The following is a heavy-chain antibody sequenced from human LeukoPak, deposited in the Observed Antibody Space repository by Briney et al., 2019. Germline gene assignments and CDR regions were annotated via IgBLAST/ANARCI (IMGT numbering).Heavy chain of an antibody. J-gene: IGHJ4*02. V-gene: IGHV4-4*07. D-gene: IGHD3-22*01. CDR3: ARDRYYYDNSGSTFDY. Sequence: SETLSLTCTFSGGSITSYYWSWIRQPAGKGLEWIGRIHTSGSTNYNPSLKSRVTMSVDTSKNQFSLKLSSVTAADTAVYYCARDRYYYDNSGSTFDYWGQGTLVTVSS. CDR1: GGSITSYY. CDR2: IHTSGST.